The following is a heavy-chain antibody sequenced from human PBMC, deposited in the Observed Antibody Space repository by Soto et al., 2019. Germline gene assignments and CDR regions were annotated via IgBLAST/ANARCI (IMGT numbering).Heavy chain of an antibody. D-gene: IGHD3-10*01. CDR2: INHSGST. J-gene: IGHJ3*02. Sequence: SETLSLTCAVYGGSFSGYYWSWIRQPPGKGLEWIGEINHSGSTNYNPSLKSRVTISVDTSKNQFSLKLSSVTAADTAVYYCARVRKLWFGEFSDAFDIWGQGTMVTVSS. CDR1: GGSFSGYY. V-gene: IGHV4-34*01. CDR3: ARVRKLWFGEFSDAFDI.